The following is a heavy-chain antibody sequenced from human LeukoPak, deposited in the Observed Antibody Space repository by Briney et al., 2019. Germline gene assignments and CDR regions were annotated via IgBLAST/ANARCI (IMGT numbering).Heavy chain of an antibody. D-gene: IGHD2-2*01. Sequence: SVKVSCKASGGTFSSYTISWVRQAPGQGLEWMGRIIPILGIANYAQKFQGRVTITADKFTSTAYMELSSLRSEDTAVYYCASRYCSSTSCYGTLDYWGQGTLVTVSS. V-gene: IGHV1-69*02. CDR2: IIPILGIA. CDR1: GGTFSSYT. CDR3: ASRYCSSTSCYGTLDY. J-gene: IGHJ4*02.